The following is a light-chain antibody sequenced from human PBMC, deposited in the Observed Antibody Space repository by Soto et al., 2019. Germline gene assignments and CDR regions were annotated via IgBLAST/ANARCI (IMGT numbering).Light chain of an antibody. CDR2: AAS. Sequence: DIQMTKSPSSLSASLGDRVTITCRASQSISSYLNWYQQKPGKAPKLLIYAASSLQSGVPSRFSGSGSGTDFTLTISSLQPEDFATYYCQQSYSTPGTFGQGTKVDIK. J-gene: IGKJ1*01. V-gene: IGKV1-39*01. CDR3: QQSYSTPGT. CDR1: QSISSY.